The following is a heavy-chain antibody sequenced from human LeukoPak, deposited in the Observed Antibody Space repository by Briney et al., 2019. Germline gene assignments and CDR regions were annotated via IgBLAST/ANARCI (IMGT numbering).Heavy chain of an antibody. CDR2: IHYSGST. CDR3: ARGSGTYYVYNWFHP. V-gene: IGHV4-39*07. J-gene: IGHJ5*02. Sequence: SETLSLTCTVSGGSISSNSYYWGWIRQPPGKGLEWVGSIHYSGSTYYNPSLKSRVTISVDTSKSQFSLRLSSVTAADTAMYYCARGSGTYYVYNWFHPWGQGTLVTVSS. CDR1: GGSISSNSYY. D-gene: IGHD3-10*01.